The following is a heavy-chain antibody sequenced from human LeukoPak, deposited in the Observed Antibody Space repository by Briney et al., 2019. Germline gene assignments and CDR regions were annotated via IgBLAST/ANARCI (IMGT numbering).Heavy chain of an antibody. J-gene: IGHJ4*02. D-gene: IGHD4-17*01. CDR3: ARVFHGDYAIDY. V-gene: IGHV4-39*07. Sequence: KTSETLSLTCTVSGGSISSSSYYWGWIRQPPGKGLEWIGSIYYSGSTYYNPSLKSRVTISVDTSKNQFSLKLSSVTAADTAVYYCARVFHGDYAIDYWGQGTLVTVSS. CDR1: GGSISSSSYY. CDR2: IYYSGST.